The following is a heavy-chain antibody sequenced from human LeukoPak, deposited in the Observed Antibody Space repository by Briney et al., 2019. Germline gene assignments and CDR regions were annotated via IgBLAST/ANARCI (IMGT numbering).Heavy chain of an antibody. J-gene: IGHJ5*02. Sequence: ASVKVSCKVSGYTLTELSMHWVRQAPGKGLEWMGGFDPEDGETIYAQKFQGRVTMTEDTSTDTAYMELSSLRSEDTAVYYCATDPEIAAAGTNWFDPWGQGTLVTVSS. V-gene: IGHV1-24*01. CDR1: GYTLTELS. CDR3: ATDPEIAAAGTNWFDP. D-gene: IGHD6-13*01. CDR2: FDPEDGET.